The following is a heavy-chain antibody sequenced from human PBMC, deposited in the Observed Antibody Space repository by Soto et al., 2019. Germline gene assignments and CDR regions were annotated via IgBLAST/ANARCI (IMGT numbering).Heavy chain of an antibody. V-gene: IGHV4-4*07. D-gene: IGHD1-26*01. CDR1: GGSISSYY. CDR3: ARGTTLYYY. J-gene: IGHJ4*02. CDR2: IYTSGST. Sequence: QVQLQESGPGLVKPSETLSLTCAVSGGSISSYYWSWIRQPAGKGLEWIGRIYTSGSTNYNPSLKSRVTRSVDTSNNQFSLTVTSVTAADPAVYYCARGTTLYYYWCQGTLVTVSA.